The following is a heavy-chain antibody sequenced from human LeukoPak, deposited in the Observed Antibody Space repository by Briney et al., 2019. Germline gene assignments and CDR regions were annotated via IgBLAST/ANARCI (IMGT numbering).Heavy chain of an antibody. J-gene: IGHJ4*02. Sequence: GGSLRLSCTASGFNFGDYAMSWFRQAPEKGLEGVGFITNKAFGGTAEYAASVKGRFTISRDDSRSIVYLQMDNLRTEDTGVYYCTRDEYGTGSNFFDYWGQGTLVTVST. V-gene: IGHV3-49*03. CDR3: TRDEYGTGSNFFDY. CDR1: GFNFGDYA. CDR2: ITNKAFGGTA. D-gene: IGHD2-8*02.